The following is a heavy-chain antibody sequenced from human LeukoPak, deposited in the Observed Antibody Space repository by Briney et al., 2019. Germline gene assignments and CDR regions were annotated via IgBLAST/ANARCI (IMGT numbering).Heavy chain of an antibody. D-gene: IGHD3-16*01. CDR3: ARRLYYYYGMDV. CDR2: INQDGSEK. Sequence: PGGSLRLSCAASGFTFSVYWMSWVRQAPGKGLEWVANINQDGSEKYYVASVTGRFTISRDNAKNSLYLQMNSLRVGDTAVYYCARRLYYYYGMDVWGQGTTVTVSS. CDR1: GFTFSVYW. V-gene: IGHV3-7*01. J-gene: IGHJ6*02.